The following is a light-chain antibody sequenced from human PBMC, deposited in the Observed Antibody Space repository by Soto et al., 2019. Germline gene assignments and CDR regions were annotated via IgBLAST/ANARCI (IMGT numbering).Light chain of an antibody. J-gene: IGLJ1*01. CDR2: NNY. Sequence: QSVLTQPPSASGTPGQRVTISCSGSTSNIGGNTVSWFQQLPGTAPKLLICNNYQRPSGVPDRLSGSKFGTSASLAISGLRSEDEADYYCAAWDDSLNGYVFGTGTKLTVL. V-gene: IGLV1-44*01. CDR3: AAWDDSLNGYV. CDR1: TSNIGGNT.